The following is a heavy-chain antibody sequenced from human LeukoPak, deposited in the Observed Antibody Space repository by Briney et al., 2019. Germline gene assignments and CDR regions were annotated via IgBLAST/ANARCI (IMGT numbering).Heavy chain of an antibody. Sequence: GGSLRLSCAASRFTLRGYGMHWVRQAPGKGLEWVAFIRYDGSDKSYADSVKGRFTISRDDPHNTLYLQMNSLRAEDTAVYFCARGGVDYYGSGTYYLMYYFDYWGQGALVTVSS. D-gene: IGHD3-10*01. V-gene: IGHV3-30*02. CDR3: ARGGVDYYGSGTYYLMYYFDY. CDR1: RFTLRGYG. J-gene: IGHJ4*02. CDR2: IRYDGSDK.